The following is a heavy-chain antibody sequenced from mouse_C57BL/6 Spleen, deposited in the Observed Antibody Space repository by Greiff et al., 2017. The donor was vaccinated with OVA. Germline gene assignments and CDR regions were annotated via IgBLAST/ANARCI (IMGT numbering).Heavy chain of an antibody. CDR1: GYTFTDYY. D-gene: IGHD2-12*01. CDR2: INPDSGGT. V-gene: IGHV1-19*01. J-gene: IGHJ2*01. Sequence: VQLQQSGPVLVKPGASVSMSCKASGYTFTDYYMNWVQQSHGKSLEWIGVINPDSGGTSYNQKCKSKATLTVDKSSSTAYMELNSLTSEDSAVYYCARDSADFDYWGQGTTLTVSS. CDR3: ARDSADFDY.